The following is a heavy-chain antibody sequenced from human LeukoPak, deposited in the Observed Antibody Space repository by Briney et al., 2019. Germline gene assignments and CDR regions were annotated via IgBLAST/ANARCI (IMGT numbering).Heavy chain of an antibody. CDR3: ARAPGGLGYGSGGSCPYFDY. CDR2: IYYSGST. CDR1: GGSISSYY. D-gene: IGHD2-15*01. J-gene: IGHJ4*02. Sequence: SETLSLTCTVSGGSISSYYWSWIRQPPGKGLEWIGYIYYSGSTNYNPSLKSRVTISVDTSKNQFSLKLSSVTAADTAVYYCARAPGGLGYGSGGSCPYFDYWGQGTLVTVSS. V-gene: IGHV4-59*01.